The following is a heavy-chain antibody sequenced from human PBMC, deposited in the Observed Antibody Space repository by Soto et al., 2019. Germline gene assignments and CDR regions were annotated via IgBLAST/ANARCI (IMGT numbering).Heavy chain of an antibody. Sequence: QVQLVQSGPEVKKPGASVKVSCKASGYTFINYAITWVRQAPGQGLEWIGWINTYNGNTNYAENRQGRATMTTDTSTNTAYLAVRSLRSDDTAVYSCAESPRGEMATDWGQGTLVTVSS. V-gene: IGHV1-18*01. CDR1: GYTFINYA. J-gene: IGHJ4*02. D-gene: IGHD5-12*01. CDR3: AESPRGEMATD. CDR2: INTYNGNT.